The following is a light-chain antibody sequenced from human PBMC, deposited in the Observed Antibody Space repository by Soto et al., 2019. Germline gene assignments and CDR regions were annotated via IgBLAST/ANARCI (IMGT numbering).Light chain of an antibody. J-gene: IGLJ3*02. CDR1: SSDVGGYNY. CDR2: EVT. CDR3: SSYAASNNFYFV. Sequence: QSDLTQPPFASGSPGQSVTISCTGTSSDVGGYNYVSWYQQYPGRAPKLMIYEVTKRPSGVPDRFSGSKSGNTASLTVSGLQAEDESDYYCSSYAASNNFYFVFGGCTKLTVL. V-gene: IGLV2-8*01.